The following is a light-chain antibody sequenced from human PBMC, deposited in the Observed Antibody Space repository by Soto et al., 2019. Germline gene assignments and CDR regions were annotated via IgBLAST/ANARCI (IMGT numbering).Light chain of an antibody. CDR1: QDISNY. Sequence: DIQMTQSPSSLSASVGDRVTITCQASQDISNYLNWYQQKPGKAPKLLIYDASNLETGVPSRFSGSGSGTEFTFPISSLQPEDIATYYCQQYDKLPRLTFGGGTKVEIK. CDR3: QQYDKLPRLT. CDR2: DAS. J-gene: IGKJ4*01. V-gene: IGKV1-33*01.